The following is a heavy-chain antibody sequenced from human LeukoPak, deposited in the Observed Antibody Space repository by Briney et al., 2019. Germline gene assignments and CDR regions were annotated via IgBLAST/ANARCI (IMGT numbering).Heavy chain of an antibody. CDR2: ISSSDSTI. J-gene: IGHJ4*02. V-gene: IGHV3-48*03. D-gene: IGHD2-21*02. CDR1: GFTFSSYE. CDR3: ARVLSRGDYALDY. Sequence: GGSLRLSCAASGFTFSSYEMNWVRQAPGKGLEWVSFISSSDSTIYYADSVKGRFTISRDNAKNSLYLQMNSLRAEDTAVYYCARVLSRGDYALDYWGQGTLVTVSS.